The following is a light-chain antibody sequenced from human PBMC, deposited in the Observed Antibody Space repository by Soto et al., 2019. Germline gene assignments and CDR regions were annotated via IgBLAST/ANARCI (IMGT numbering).Light chain of an antibody. CDR2: DTS. V-gene: IGLV7-46*01. J-gene: IGLJ3*02. Sequence: QTVVTQEPSLTVSPGGTVTLTCSSSTGAVTSGHYPSWFQQKPGQAPRTLIYDTSSKHSWTPARFSGSLLGGKAALTLSGAQPEDEADYYCLLSYTGARVFGGGTKVTVL. CDR3: LLSYTGARV. CDR1: TGAVTSGHY.